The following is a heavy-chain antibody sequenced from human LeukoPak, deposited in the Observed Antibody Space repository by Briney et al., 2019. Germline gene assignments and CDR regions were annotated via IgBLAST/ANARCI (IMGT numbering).Heavy chain of an antibody. Sequence: DPSETLSLTCTVSGGSISSSSYYWGWIRQPPGKGLEWIGSIYYSGSTYYNPSLKSRVTISVDTSKNQFSLKLSSVTAADTAVYYCARRSRRITIFGVVRCAFDIWGQGTMVTVSS. CDR1: GGSISSSSYY. CDR2: IYYSGST. D-gene: IGHD3-3*01. J-gene: IGHJ3*02. CDR3: ARRSRRITIFGVVRCAFDI. V-gene: IGHV4-39*01.